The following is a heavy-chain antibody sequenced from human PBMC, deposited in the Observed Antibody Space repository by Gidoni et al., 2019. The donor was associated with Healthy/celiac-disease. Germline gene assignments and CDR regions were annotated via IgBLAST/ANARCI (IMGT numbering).Heavy chain of an antibody. CDR1: GFTFDDYA. V-gene: IGHV3-9*01. Sequence: EVQLVESGGGLVQPDRSLRLSCAVSGFTFDDYAMHWVRQAPGKGLEVVSGISWNSGSIGYADSVKGRFTISRDNAKNSLDLQMNSRRAEDTALYYCEKDKGPGIAAYFDYWGQGTLVTVSS. J-gene: IGHJ4*02. CDR2: ISWNSGSI. D-gene: IGHD6-13*01. CDR3: EKDKGPGIAAYFDY.